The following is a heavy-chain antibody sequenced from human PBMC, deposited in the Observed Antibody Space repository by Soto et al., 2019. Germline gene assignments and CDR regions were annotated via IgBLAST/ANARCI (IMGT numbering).Heavy chain of an antibody. J-gene: IGHJ6*02. V-gene: IGHV4-39*01. CDR1: RGSTSSSSYN. D-gene: IGHD4-17*01. CDR2: IYYSGST. Sequence: PSETLSLPCTVSRGSTSSSSYNWGSIRQPQGKGLEWIVSIYYSGSTYYNPSLKSRVTISVDTSKNQFSLKLSSVTAADTAVYYCARFRTGGDYYYYGMDVWGQGTTVS. CDR3: ARFRTGGDYYYYGMDV.